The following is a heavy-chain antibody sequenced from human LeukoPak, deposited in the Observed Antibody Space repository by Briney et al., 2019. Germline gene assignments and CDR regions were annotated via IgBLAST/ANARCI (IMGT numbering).Heavy chain of an antibody. CDR2: IKSKTDGGTT. Sequence: PGGSLGLSCAASGFTFSNAWMSWVRQAPGKGLEWVGRIKSKTDGGTTDYAAPVKGRFTISRDDSKNTLYLQMNSLKTEDTAVYYRTTDVDYDYVWGSYRYHPLYGMDVWGQGTTVTVSS. CDR3: TTDVDYDYVWGSYRYHPLYGMDV. V-gene: IGHV3-15*01. D-gene: IGHD3-16*02. J-gene: IGHJ6*02. CDR1: GFTFSNAW.